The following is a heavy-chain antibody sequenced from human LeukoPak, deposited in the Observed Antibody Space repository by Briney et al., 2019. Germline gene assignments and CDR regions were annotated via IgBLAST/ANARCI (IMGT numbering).Heavy chain of an antibody. D-gene: IGHD4-11*01. J-gene: IGHJ4*02. CDR1: GFTFNSYW. CDR3: GKDSRPSVTTLRSRWTDS. Sequence: GGSLRLSCVASGFTFNSYWMDWVRQVPGKGLIWVSRIGPDGTGAAYADSVKGRFTISRDNSKNTLYLQMNSLRAKDTAVYYCGKDSRPSVTTLRSRWTDSWGQGTLVTVSS. V-gene: IGHV3-74*01. CDR2: IGPDGTGA.